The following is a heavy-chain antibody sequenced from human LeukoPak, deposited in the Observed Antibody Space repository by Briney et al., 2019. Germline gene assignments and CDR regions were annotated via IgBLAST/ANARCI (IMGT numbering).Heavy chain of an antibody. CDR1: GFTFEHYW. V-gene: IGHV3-7*01. J-gene: IGHJ4*02. CDR3: ARWVGVTDY. D-gene: IGHD3-16*01. CDR2: IKQDGSVE. Sequence: PGGSLRLSCAASGFTFEHYWMSWVRQAPGKGPEWVANIKQDGSVEHYLDSVKGRFTISRDNAKNSLILQMNSLRAEDTAVYYCARWVGVTDYWGQGTLVTVSS.